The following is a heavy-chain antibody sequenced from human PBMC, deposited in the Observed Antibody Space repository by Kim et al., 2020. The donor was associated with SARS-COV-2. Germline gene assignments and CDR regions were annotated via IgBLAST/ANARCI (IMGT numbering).Heavy chain of an antibody. CDR1: GFTFSSYA. Sequence: GGSLRLSCAASGFTFSSYAMHWVRQAPGKGLEWVAVISYDGSNKYYADSVKGRFTISRDNSKNTLYLQMNSLRAEDTAVYYCARDNPETTWFGELFHYY. J-gene: IGHJ6*01. V-gene: IGHV3-30*04. CDR3: ARDNPETTWFGELFHYY. D-gene: IGHD3-10*01. CDR2: ISYDGSNK.